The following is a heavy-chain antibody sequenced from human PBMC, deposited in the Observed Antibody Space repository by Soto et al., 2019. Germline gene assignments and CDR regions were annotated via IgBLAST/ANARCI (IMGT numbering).Heavy chain of an antibody. J-gene: IGHJ6*02. Sequence: QVQLQESGPGLVKPSETLSLTCTVSGGSVSSGNYYWSWIRQPPGKGLEWIAYIYYSGSTNYNPSLESRVTISVDTSKNQFSLKLSSVTAADTAVYYCARDASATYYYYYCMDVWGQGTTVTVSS. V-gene: IGHV4-61*01. CDR2: IYYSGST. D-gene: IGHD6-13*01. CDR3: ARDASATYYYYYCMDV. CDR1: GGSVSSGNYY.